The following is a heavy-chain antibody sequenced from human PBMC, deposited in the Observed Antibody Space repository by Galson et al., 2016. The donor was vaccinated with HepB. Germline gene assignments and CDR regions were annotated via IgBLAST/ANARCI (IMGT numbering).Heavy chain of an antibody. CDR1: GFTFSTYA. D-gene: IGHD2-8*01. CDR3: TKRCMTNTCHNADDF. CDR2: ISGGNT. Sequence: SLRLSCAASGFTFSTYAMRWVRQAPGKGLEWVSLISGGNTYYADSVRGRFTISRDNSKNTLYLQMNSLRAEDTATYHCTKRCMTNTCHNADDFWGQGTLVTVSS. V-gene: IGHV3-23*01. J-gene: IGHJ4*02.